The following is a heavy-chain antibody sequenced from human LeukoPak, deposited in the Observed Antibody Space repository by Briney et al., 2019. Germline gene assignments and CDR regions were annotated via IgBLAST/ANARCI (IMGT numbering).Heavy chain of an antibody. V-gene: IGHV4-38-2*02. D-gene: IGHD3-22*01. Sequence: SETLSLTCTVSGYSISSSYYWGWIRQPPGKGLEWIGSIYYSGSTYYNPSLKSRVTISVDTSKNQFSLKLSSVTAADTAVYYCAREGDSSGYYYLYYFDYWGQGTLVTVSS. J-gene: IGHJ4*02. CDR2: IYYSGST. CDR1: GYSISSSYY. CDR3: AREGDSSGYYYLYYFDY.